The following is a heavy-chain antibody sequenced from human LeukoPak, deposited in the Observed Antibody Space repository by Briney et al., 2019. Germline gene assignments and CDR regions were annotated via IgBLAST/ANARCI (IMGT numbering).Heavy chain of an antibody. CDR3: ARGSGSYYGAFDY. Sequence: GGSLRLSCAVSGFTFSSYAMHWVGQAPGKGLEWVAVISNEGSHKYYAHSVKGRFTISRNNAKNSLYLQMNSLRAEDTAVYYCARGSGSYYGAFDYWGQGTLVTVSS. CDR1: GFTFSSYA. J-gene: IGHJ4*02. D-gene: IGHD1-26*01. V-gene: IGHV3-30-3*01. CDR2: ISNEGSHK.